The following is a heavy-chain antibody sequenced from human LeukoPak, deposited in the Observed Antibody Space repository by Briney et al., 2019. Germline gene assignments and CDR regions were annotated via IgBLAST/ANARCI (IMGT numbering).Heavy chain of an antibody. D-gene: IGHD3-9*01. J-gene: IGHJ4*02. CDR2: LDPADGKI. CDR1: GDTLTELS. CDR3: ATGGPWDLLRC. V-gene: IGHV1-24*01. Sequence: ASVKVSCRVSGDTLTELSTHWVRQAPGKGLEWMGGLDPADGKIIYAQKFQDRVTMTEDTSTDTAYMEMSGLRSEDTAVYYCATGGPWDLLRCWGQGTLVTVSS.